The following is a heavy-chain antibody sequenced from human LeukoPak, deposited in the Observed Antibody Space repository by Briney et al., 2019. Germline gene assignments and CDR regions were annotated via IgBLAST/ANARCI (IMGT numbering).Heavy chain of an antibody. CDR2: ISSSSTI. D-gene: IGHD6-19*01. Sequence: GGSLRLSCAASGFTFSSYSMNWVRQAPGKGLEWVSYISSSSTIYYADSVKGRFTISRDNAKNSLYLQMNSLRAEDTAVYYCARGRIAVAGILSYWGQGTLVTVSS. CDR1: GFTFSSYS. J-gene: IGHJ4*02. V-gene: IGHV3-48*01. CDR3: ARGRIAVAGILSY.